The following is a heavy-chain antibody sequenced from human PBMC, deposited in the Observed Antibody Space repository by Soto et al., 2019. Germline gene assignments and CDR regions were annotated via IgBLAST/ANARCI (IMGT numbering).Heavy chain of an antibody. CDR3: ARASWDSSGFYPYYFDY. CDR1: GFTFSSYW. J-gene: IGHJ4*02. V-gene: IGHV3-7*01. D-gene: IGHD6-19*01. Sequence: EVQLVESGGGLVQPGGSLRLSCAASGFTFSSYWMTWVRQAPGKGLEWVANIKEDGSEKKYVDSVKGRFTVSRDNANNALYLQMNSLRAEDTAVYYCARASWDSSGFYPYYFDYWGQGPLVAVAS. CDR2: IKEDGSEK.